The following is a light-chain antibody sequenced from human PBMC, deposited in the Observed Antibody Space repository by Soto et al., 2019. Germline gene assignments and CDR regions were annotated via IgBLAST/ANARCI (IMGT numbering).Light chain of an antibody. CDR1: SSNIGDNY. CDR2: GNN. Sequence: QSALTQPPSVSAAPGQTVTISCSGSSSNIGDNYVSWYRQLPGTAPKLLIYGNNNRPSGIPDRFSVSKSGTSATLGIAGLQTGDDADYYCETWDSSLSAVVFGGGTKLTVL. J-gene: IGLJ2*01. V-gene: IGLV1-51*01. CDR3: ETWDSSLSAVV.